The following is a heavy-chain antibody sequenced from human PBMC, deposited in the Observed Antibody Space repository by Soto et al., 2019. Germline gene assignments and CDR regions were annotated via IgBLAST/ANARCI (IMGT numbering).Heavy chain of an antibody. CDR2: IIPIFGTA. D-gene: IGHD6-6*01. J-gene: IGHJ6*02. V-gene: IGHV1-69*06. CDR1: GCTFSSYA. Sequence: SVKVSCKASGCTFSSYAISWVRQAPGQGLEWMGGIIPIFGTANYAQKFQGRVTITADKSTSTAYMELSSLRSEDTAVYYCARGRKGIAARPYYYYGMDVWGQGTTVTVSS. CDR3: ARGRKGIAARPYYYYGMDV.